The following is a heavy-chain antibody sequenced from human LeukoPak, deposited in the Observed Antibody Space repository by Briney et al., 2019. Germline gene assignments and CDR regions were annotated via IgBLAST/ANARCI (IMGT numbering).Heavy chain of an antibody. V-gene: IGHV1-18*01. J-gene: IGHJ3*02. D-gene: IGHD3-22*01. Sequence: ASVTVSCKASGYTFTVYGISWVRQAPGQGLEWMGWISAYNGNTNYAQKFQGRVAMTTDTSTSTAYMELRSLRSDDTAVYYCAREGYYDSSGYSPYAFDIWGQGTMVTVSS. CDR2: ISAYNGNT. CDR1: GYTFTVYG. CDR3: AREGYYDSSGYSPYAFDI.